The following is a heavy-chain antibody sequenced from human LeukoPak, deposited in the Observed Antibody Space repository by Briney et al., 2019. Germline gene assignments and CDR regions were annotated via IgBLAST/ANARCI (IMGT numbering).Heavy chain of an antibody. CDR1: GFTFRNYD. D-gene: IGHD3-9*01. V-gene: IGHV3-23*01. J-gene: IGHJ4*02. CDR2: ISGSGDST. Sequence: GGSLRLSCAASGFTFRNYDMNWVRQAPGKGREGVSAISGSGDSTYHADSVQGRFTISRDNSKNTLYLHLNSLRAEDTALYYCAKRWDDILTGFDYWGQGTLVTVSS. CDR3: AKRWDDILTGFDY.